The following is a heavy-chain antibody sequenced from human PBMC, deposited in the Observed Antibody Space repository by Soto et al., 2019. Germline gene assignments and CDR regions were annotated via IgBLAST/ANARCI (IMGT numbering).Heavy chain of an antibody. Sequence: QVQLVQSGAEVKKPGASVKVSCKVSGYTLTELSMHWVRQAPGKGLEWMGGFDPEDGETIYAQKFQGRVTMTEDTSTDTAYMELSSLRSEDTAVYYCATVGSGSYYNGYWFDPWGQGTLVTVSS. D-gene: IGHD3-10*01. CDR2: FDPEDGET. CDR1: GYTLTELS. CDR3: ATVGSGSYYNGYWFDP. V-gene: IGHV1-24*01. J-gene: IGHJ5*02.